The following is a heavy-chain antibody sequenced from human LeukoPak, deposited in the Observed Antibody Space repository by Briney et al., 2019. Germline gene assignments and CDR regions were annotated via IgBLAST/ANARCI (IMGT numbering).Heavy chain of an antibody. V-gene: IGHV3-30*02. CDR3: AKDRGVFGVAYSLDY. CDR1: GFTFSSYG. D-gene: IGHD3-3*01. Sequence: PGGCLRLSCAASGFTFSSYGMHWVRQAAGRGREWVSYIRDEGINEYYADSVRGRFTISRDISKKTLYLQMNSLRAEDTAVYYCAKDRGVFGVAYSLDYWGQGSLVTVSS. CDR2: IRDEGINE. J-gene: IGHJ4*02.